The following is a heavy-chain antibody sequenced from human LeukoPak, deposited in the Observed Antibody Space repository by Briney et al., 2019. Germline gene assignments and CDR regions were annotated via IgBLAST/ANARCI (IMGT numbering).Heavy chain of an antibody. V-gene: IGHV4-4*07. Sequence: TSETLSLTCTVSGGSISSYYWSWIRQPAGKGLEWIGRIYTSGSTNYNPSLKSRVTISIDTSKNQFSLKLSSVTAADTAVYYCARDQTSKGDAFDIWGQGTMVTVSS. J-gene: IGHJ3*02. CDR1: GGSISSYY. CDR3: ARDQTSKGDAFDI. CDR2: IYTSGST.